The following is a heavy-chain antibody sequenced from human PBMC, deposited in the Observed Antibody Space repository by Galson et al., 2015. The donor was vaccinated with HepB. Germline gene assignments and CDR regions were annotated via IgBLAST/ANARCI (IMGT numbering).Heavy chain of an antibody. CDR2: INPSGGST. Sequence: SVKVSCKASGYTFTSYYMHWGRQAPGQGLEWMGIINPSGGSTSYAQKFQGRVTMTRDTSTSTVYMELSSLRSEDTAVYYCARDRGYSYGSHYMFDYWGQGTMVTVSS. CDR3: ARDRGYSYGSHYMFDY. CDR1: GYTFTSYY. D-gene: IGHD5-18*01. V-gene: IGHV1-46*01. J-gene: IGHJ4*02.